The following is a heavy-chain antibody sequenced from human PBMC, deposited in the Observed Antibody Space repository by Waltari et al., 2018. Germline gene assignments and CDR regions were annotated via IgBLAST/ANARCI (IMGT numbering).Heavy chain of an antibody. CDR2: MSTEGSGA. CDR1: GLTFSSYW. Sequence: EVQLVESGGGLVQPGGSLRLACAASGLTFSSYWMHWVRQVPGKGLVWVSRMSTEGSGANYADSVKGRFTSSRDNAKNILYLQMNSLRAEDTAVYYCARGPVSGSGSYYVGDYWGQGTLVTVSS. CDR3: ARGPVSGSGSYYVGDY. V-gene: IGHV3-74*01. D-gene: IGHD1-26*01. J-gene: IGHJ4*02.